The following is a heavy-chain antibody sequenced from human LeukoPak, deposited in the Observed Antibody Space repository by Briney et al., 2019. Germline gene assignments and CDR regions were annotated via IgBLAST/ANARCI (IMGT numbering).Heavy chain of an antibody. J-gene: IGHJ6*02. CDR1: GFTFSSYA. CDR2: INNMGSST. V-gene: IGHV3-21*01. Sequence: PGGSLRLSCAASGFTFSSYAMNWVRQAPGKGLEWVSGINNMGSSTYYADSMKGRFTISRDNAKNSLYLQMNSLRAEDTAVYYCAREAQGYYYYYYGMDVWGQGTTVTVSS. CDR3: AREAQGYYYYYYGMDV.